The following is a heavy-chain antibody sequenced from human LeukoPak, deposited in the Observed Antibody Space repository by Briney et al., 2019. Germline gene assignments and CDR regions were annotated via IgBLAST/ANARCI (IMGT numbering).Heavy chain of an antibody. CDR3: ARHETGTTDY. CDR2: IYHSGST. V-gene: IGHV4-38-2*02. CDR1: GYSISSGFY. D-gene: IGHD1-1*01. J-gene: IGHJ4*02. Sequence: SETLSLTCTVSGYSISSGFYWGWIRQPPGKGLEWIGSIYHSGSTHYNPSLKSRLTISVDTSKNQFSLKLSSVTATDTAVYYCARHETGTTDYWGQGTLVTVSS.